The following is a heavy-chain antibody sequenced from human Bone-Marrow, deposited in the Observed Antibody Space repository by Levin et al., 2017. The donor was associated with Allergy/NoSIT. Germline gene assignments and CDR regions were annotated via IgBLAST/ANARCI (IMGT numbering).Heavy chain of an antibody. CDR2: IYYSGST. CDR1: GGSISSSSYY. D-gene: IGHD3-10*01. V-gene: IGHV4-39*01. Sequence: PSETLSLTCTVSGGSISSSSYYWGWIRQPPGKGLEWIGSIYYSGSTYYNPSLKSRVTISVDTSKNQFSLKLSSVTAADTAVYYCARHYKRYGSGSYYFDYWGQGTLVTVSS. J-gene: IGHJ4*02. CDR3: ARHYKRYGSGSYYFDY.